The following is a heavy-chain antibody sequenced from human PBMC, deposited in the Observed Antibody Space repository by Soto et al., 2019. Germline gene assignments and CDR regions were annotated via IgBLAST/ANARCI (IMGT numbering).Heavy chain of an antibody. CDR2: ISYDGTYK. Sequence: PGGSLRLSCAASGSSFSSYGIHWVRQVPGKGLEWVAVISYDGTYKHYADTVKGRFTFSRDNSKNTVYLQMNSLRAEDTAVYYRASLGGRLLVEPIKYYYDSSVSGIDYWGQGPRVTVSS. J-gene: IGHJ4*02. CDR1: GSSFSSYG. V-gene: IGHV3-33*08. CDR3: ASLGGRLLVEPIKYYYDSSVSGIDY. D-gene: IGHD3-22*01.